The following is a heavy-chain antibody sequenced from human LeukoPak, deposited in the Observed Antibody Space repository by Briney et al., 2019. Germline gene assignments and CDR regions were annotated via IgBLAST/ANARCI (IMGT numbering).Heavy chain of an antibody. CDR3: ARVRYYDDNSPAEDY. CDR1: GGSISSSNW. J-gene: IGHJ4*02. Sequence: SVTLSLTCAVSGGSISSSNWWSWVRQPPGKGLEWIGEIYHSGSTNYNPSLKSRITISVDKSKNQFSLNLTSVTAADTAVYYCARVRYYDDNSPAEDYWGQGTLVTVSS. D-gene: IGHD3-22*01. V-gene: IGHV4-4*02. CDR2: IYHSGST.